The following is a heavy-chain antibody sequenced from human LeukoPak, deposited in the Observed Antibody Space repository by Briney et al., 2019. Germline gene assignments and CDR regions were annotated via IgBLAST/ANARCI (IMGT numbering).Heavy chain of an antibody. Sequence: HPGGSLRLSCAASGFTVSSNYMSWVRQAPGKGLEWVSVIHSGGNTVYADPVKGQFTISRDNSKNTLYLQMNSLRAEDTAVYYCLRGSSRFRNYDSVSRAFDVWGQGTMVTASS. CDR3: LRGSSRFRNYDSVSRAFDV. CDR1: GFTVSSNY. V-gene: IGHV3-53*01. J-gene: IGHJ3*01. D-gene: IGHD3-3*01. CDR2: IHSGGNT.